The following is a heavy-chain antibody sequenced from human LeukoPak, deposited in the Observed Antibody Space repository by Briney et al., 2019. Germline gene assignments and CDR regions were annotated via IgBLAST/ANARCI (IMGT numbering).Heavy chain of an antibody. CDR2: INHSGST. D-gene: IGHD3-3*01. CDR1: GGSFSGYY. CDR3: VKTIFGVVRYYYYYYMDV. V-gene: IGHV4-34*01. Sequence: SETLSLTCAVYGGSFSGYYWSWIRQPPGKGLEWIGEINHSGSTNYNPSLKSRVTISVDTSKNQFSLKLSSVTAADTAVYYCVKTIFGVVRYYYYYYMDVWGKGTTVTVSS. J-gene: IGHJ6*03.